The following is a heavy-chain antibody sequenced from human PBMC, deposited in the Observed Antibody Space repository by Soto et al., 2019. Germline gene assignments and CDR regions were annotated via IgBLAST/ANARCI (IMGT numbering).Heavy chain of an antibody. V-gene: IGHV3-23*04. CDR1: GFTIPVYG. J-gene: IGHJ4*02. CDR2: FSGGSATT. D-gene: IGHD1-1*01. Sequence: EVQLVESGGGLVKPGGSLRLSCVVSGFTIPVYGVTWVRQAPGKGLEWVSGFSGGSATTHYRDSVRGRFTISRDDSKSTVYLQMNSLGVDDTAVYYCVRWNGYGDYWGQGTLVTVSS. CDR3: VRWNGYGDY.